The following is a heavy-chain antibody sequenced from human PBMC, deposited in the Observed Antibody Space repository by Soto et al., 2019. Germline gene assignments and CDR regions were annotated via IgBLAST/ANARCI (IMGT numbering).Heavy chain of an antibody. CDR1: GGSLSSGAYY. CDR2: IYYSGST. D-gene: IGHD3-22*01. J-gene: IGHJ4*02. CDR3: AKVRGYYYFDY. V-gene: IGHV4-30-4*08. Sequence: SETLSLTCTVSGGSLSSGAYYWGWLRQPPGKGLECIGYIYYSGSTYYNPSLKSRVTISVDTSKNQFSLKLSSVTAADTAVEYCAKVRGYYYFDYWGQGTLVTVSS.